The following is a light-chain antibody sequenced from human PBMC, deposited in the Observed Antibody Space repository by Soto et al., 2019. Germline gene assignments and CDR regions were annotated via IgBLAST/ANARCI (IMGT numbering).Light chain of an antibody. V-gene: IGLV2-14*01. CDR2: DVS. Sequence: QSALTQPASVSGSPGQSITISCTGTSSDVGCYNYVSWYQQHPGKAPKLMIYDVSNRPSGVSNRFSGSKSGNTASLTISGLQAEDEADYYCSSYTSSSTLVVFGGGTQLTVL. J-gene: IGLJ2*01. CDR3: SSYTSSSTLVV. CDR1: SSDVGCYNY.